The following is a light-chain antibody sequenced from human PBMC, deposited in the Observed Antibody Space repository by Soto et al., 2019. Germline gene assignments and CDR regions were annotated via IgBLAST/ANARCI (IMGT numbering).Light chain of an antibody. CDR2: RAS. CDR3: QQYKTFPYT. Sequence: DIQMTQSPSTLSASVGDRVTITCRASQSFSTWLAWFQQKPGKAPKLLIYRASYLESGVPSRFSGSGSGTEFTITISSLQPDDSATYYCQQYKTFPYTFGQGTKLEIK. V-gene: IGKV1-5*03. CDR1: QSFSTW. J-gene: IGKJ2*01.